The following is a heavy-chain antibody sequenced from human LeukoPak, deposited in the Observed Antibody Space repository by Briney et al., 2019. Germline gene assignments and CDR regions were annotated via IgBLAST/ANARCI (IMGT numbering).Heavy chain of an antibody. Sequence: SETLSLTCTVSGGSISSSSYYWGWIRQPPGQGLEWIGSIYYSGSTYYNPSLKSRVTIPVDTSKNQFSLKLSSVTAADTAVYYCARISYCSSTSCLYGMDVWGQGTTVTVSS. CDR3: ARISYCSSTSCLYGMDV. J-gene: IGHJ6*02. CDR2: IYYSGST. CDR1: GGSISSSSYY. D-gene: IGHD2-2*01. V-gene: IGHV4-39*01.